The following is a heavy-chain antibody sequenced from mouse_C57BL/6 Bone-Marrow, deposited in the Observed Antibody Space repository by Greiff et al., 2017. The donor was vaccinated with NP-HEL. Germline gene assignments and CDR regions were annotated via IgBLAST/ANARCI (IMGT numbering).Heavy chain of an antibody. V-gene: IGHV5-4*01. J-gene: IGHJ3*01. Sequence: EVQRVESGGGLVKPGGSLKLSCAASGFTFSSYAMSWVRQTPEKRLEWVATISDGGSYTYYPDNVKGRFTISRDNAKNNLYLQMSHLKSEDTAMYYCARDWDYGLVAYWGQGTRVTVSA. CDR1: GFTFSSYA. CDR3: ARDWDYGLVAY. D-gene: IGHD1-1*02. CDR2: ISDGGSYT.